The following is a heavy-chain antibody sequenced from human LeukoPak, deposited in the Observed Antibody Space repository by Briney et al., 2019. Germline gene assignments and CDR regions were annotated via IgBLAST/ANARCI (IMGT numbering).Heavy chain of an antibody. CDR1: GGSISSYY. D-gene: IGHD6-6*01. V-gene: IGHV4-34*01. J-gene: IGHJ6*02. Sequence: SETLSLTCTVSGGSISSYYWSWIRQPPGKGLEWIGEINHSGSTNYNPSLKSRVTISVDTSKNQFSLKLSSVTAADTAVYYCARVDHEYSSSPYYYYGMDVWGQGTTVTVSS. CDR3: ARVDHEYSSSPYYYYGMDV. CDR2: INHSGST.